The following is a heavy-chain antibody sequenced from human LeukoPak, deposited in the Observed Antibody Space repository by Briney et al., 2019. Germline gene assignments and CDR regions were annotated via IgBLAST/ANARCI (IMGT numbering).Heavy chain of an antibody. CDR1: GFTFSSYA. V-gene: IGHV3-23*01. D-gene: IGHD6-13*01. Sequence: GGSLRLSCAASGFTFSSYAMSWVRQAPGKGLEWVSAISGSGSSTYYADSVKGRFTISRDNSKNTLYLQMNSLRAEDTAVYYCAKAGRIAAAGPTDFDYWGQGTLVTVSS. J-gene: IGHJ4*02. CDR2: ISGSGSST. CDR3: AKAGRIAAAGPTDFDY.